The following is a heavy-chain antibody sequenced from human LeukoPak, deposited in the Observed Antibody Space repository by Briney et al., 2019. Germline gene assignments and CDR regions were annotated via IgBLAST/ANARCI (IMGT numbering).Heavy chain of an antibody. V-gene: IGHV4-59*01. Sequence: SETLSLTCTVSGGSISSYYWSWIRQPPGKGLEWIGYIHYSGSTNYNPSLKSRVTISVDTSKNQFSLKLSSVTAADTAVYYCARGMDDSSGYCPHWGQGTLVTVSS. CDR3: ARGMDDSSGYCPH. CDR2: IHYSGST. D-gene: IGHD3-22*01. CDR1: GGSISSYY. J-gene: IGHJ4*02.